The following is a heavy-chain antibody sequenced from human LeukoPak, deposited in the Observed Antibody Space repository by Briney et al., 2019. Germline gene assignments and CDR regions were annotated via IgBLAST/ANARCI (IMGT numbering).Heavy chain of an antibody. V-gene: IGHV4-59*08. CDR2: IYYSGST. CDR1: GGSISTYY. CDR3: ARRTAKGSYYDTHHFDY. J-gene: IGHJ4*02. Sequence: SETLSLTCTVSGGSISTYYWTWIRQPPGKGLEWIGYIYYSGSTNYNPSLKSRVTISVDTSKNQFSLKLSSVTAADTAVYYCARRTAKGSYYDTHHFDYWGQGTLVTVSS. D-gene: IGHD3-22*01.